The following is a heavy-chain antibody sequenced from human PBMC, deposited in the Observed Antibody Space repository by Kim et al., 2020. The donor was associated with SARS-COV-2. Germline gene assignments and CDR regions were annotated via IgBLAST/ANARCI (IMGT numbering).Heavy chain of an antibody. J-gene: IGHJ6*02. V-gene: IGHV1-24*01. D-gene: IGHD4-17*01. CDR1: GYTLTELS. CDR2: FDPEDGET. CDR3: ATEDYGTVTTGDYYYGMDV. Sequence: ASVKVSCKVSGYTLTELSMHWVRQAPGKGLEWMGGFDPEDGETIYAQKFQGRVTMTEDTSTDTAYMELSSLRSEDTAVYYCATEDYGTVTTGDYYYGMDVWGQRTTVTVSS.